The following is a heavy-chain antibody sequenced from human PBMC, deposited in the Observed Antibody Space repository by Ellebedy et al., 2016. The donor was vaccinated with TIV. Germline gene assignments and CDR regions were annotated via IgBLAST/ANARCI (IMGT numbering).Heavy chain of an antibody. Sequence: GGSLRLXXAASGFTVSSNYMSWVRQAPGKGPEWVAALNGGGSATYYADSVKGRFTVSRDNSKDTLYLQMNSLRAEDTAVYYCAKESSSSGSYYGRAGGAFDNWGQGTMVTVSS. CDR2: LNGGGSAT. CDR1: GFTVSSNY. V-gene: IGHV3-23*01. D-gene: IGHD1-26*01. CDR3: AKESSSSGSYYGRAGGAFDN. J-gene: IGHJ3*02.